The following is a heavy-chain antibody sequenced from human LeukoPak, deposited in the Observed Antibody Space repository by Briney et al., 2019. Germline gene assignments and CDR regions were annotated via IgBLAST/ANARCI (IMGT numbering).Heavy chain of an antibody. D-gene: IGHD6-19*01. CDR1: GFTFSSYS. J-gene: IGHJ4*02. V-gene: IGHV3-30*18. Sequence: GGSLGLSCAASGFTFSSYSMHWVRQAPGKGLEWVAVISYDGSNKYYADSVKGRFTISRDNSKNTLYLQMNSLRAEDTAVYYCAKDINTVAGLDYWGQGTLVTVSS. CDR2: ISYDGSNK. CDR3: AKDINTVAGLDY.